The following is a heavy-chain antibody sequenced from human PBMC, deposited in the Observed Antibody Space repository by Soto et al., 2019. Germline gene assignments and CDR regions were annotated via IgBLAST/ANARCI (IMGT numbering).Heavy chain of an antibody. CDR1: GYSFTSYW. D-gene: IGHD3-3*01. Sequence: PGESLKISCKGSGYSFTSYWIGWVRQMPGKGLEWMGIIYPGDSDTRYSPSFQGQVTISADKSISTAYLQWSSLKASDTAMYYCARLVVFWSCYYYYYYLSVWGKGTTVIVSS. V-gene: IGHV5-51*01. J-gene: IGHJ6*03. CDR3: ARLVVFWSCYYYYYYLSV. CDR2: IYPGDSDT.